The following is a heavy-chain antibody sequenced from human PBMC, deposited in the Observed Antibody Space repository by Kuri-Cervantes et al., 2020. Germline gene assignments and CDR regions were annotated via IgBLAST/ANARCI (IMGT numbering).Heavy chain of an antibody. Sequence: GSLRLSCTVSGGSISSYYWSWIRQPPGKGLEWIGYIYYSGSTNYNPSLKSRVTISVDTSKSQFSLKLSSVTAADTAVYYCARVDYVWGSYTFDYCGQGNL. V-gene: IGHV4-59*08. CDR2: IYYSGST. D-gene: IGHD3-16*01. J-gene: IGHJ4*02. CDR3: ARVDYVWGSYTFDY. CDR1: GGSISSYY.